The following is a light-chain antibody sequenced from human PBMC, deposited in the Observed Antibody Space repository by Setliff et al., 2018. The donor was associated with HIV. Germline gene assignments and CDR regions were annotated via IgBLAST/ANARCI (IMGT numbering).Light chain of an antibody. V-gene: IGLV1-40*01. Sequence: LTQPPSVSGAPGQRVIISCTGSSSNIGAGYDVHWYQQLPGTAPKLLIYANTNRPSGVPDRFSGSKSDTSASLAITGLQAEDETDYYCQSYDSSLSGYGFGTGTKGTVL. CDR3: QSYDSSLSGYG. CDR2: ANT. J-gene: IGLJ1*01. CDR1: SSNIGAGYD.